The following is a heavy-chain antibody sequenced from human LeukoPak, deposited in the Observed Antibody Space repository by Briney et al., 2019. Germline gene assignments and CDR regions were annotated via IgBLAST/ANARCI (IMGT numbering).Heavy chain of an antibody. J-gene: IGHJ6*04. CDR2: IYYSGST. CDR1: GGSISSYY. V-gene: IGHV4-59*01. CDR3: ARNFPGRTEDV. Sequence: SETLSLTCTVSGGSISSYYWSWIRQPPGKGLEWIGYIYYSGSTNYNPSPKSRVTISVDTSKNQVSLKLSSVTAADTAVYYCARNFPGRTEDVWGKGTTVTVSS.